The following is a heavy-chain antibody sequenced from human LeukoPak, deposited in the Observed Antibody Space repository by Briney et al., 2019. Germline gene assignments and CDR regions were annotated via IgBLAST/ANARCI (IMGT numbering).Heavy chain of an antibody. CDR1: GFTFSSYG. V-gene: IGHV3-30*18. D-gene: IGHD3-22*01. Sequence: GRSLRLSCAASGFTFSSYGMHWVRQAPGKGLEWVAVISYDGSNKYYADSVKGRFTISRDNSKNTLYLQMNSLRAEDTAVYYCAKDLRSYYDSSGSPPGYWGQGTLVTVSS. CDR2: ISYDGSNK. J-gene: IGHJ4*02. CDR3: AKDLRSYYDSSGSPPGY.